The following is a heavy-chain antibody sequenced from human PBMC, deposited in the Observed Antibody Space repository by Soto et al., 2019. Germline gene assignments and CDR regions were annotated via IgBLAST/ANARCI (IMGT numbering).Heavy chain of an antibody. Sequence: GGSLRLSCAASGFTFSSYGMNWVRQAPGKGLEWVAGISYEGSNRYYAEAVKVRFSISSDNSKKRLYLQMNNLRAEDTAVYYCAKEIAAAGNYYYYGMDVWGQGTTVTVSS. CDR2: ISYEGSNR. CDR1: GFTFSSYG. D-gene: IGHD6-13*01. V-gene: IGHV3-30*18. CDR3: AKEIAAAGNYYYYGMDV. J-gene: IGHJ6*02.